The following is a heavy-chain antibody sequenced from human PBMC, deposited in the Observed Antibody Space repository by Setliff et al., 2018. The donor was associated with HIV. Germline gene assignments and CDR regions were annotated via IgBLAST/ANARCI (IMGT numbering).Heavy chain of an antibody. J-gene: IGHJ4*02. CDR1: GGSISTYF. CDR2: IYYTGST. D-gene: IGHD5-18*01. V-gene: IGHV4-59*01. CDR3: ARAGSYGWDY. Sequence: SETLSLTCTVSGGSISTYFWSWVRQTPGKGLEWIGYIYYTGSTSYNPSFRSRVTISVDTSKNQFSLMLDSVTAADTAVYYCARAGSYGWDYWGQGTLVTVSS.